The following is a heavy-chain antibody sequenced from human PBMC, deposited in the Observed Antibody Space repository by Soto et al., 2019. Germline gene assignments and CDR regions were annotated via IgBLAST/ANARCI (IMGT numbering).Heavy chain of an antibody. Sequence: HVQLVQAGAELKTLGASVKVSCKARGFTVTTNDIHWVRQAPGQRIEWMGWMNVNTDSTDSAEYFEGRNTITWNTSISTAYMELTNLTSEDTAVYYGAIAVVEVTSIWLDHWVKGTNSTVS. CDR2: MNVNTDST. CDR1: GFTVTTND. D-gene: IGHD1-1*01. CDR3: AIAVVEVTSIWLDH. V-gene: IGHV1-8*02. J-gene: IGHJ5*02.